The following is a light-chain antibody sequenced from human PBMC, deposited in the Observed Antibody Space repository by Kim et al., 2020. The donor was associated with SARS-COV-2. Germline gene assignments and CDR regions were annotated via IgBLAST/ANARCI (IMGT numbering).Light chain of an antibody. Sequence: SYELTQPPSVSVSPGQTASITCSGNKLGDKYACWYQQKPGQSPVLVINEDNKRPSGIPERFSGSNSGNTATLTISGTQAMDEADYYCQAWDTSTVVFGGGTQLTVL. J-gene: IGLJ2*01. CDR3: QAWDTSTVV. CDR1: KLGDKY. CDR2: EDN. V-gene: IGLV3-1*01.